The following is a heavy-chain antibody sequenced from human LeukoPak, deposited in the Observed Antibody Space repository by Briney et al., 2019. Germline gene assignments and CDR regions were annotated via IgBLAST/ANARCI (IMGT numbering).Heavy chain of an antibody. CDR3: ARDLSGIGIDY. D-gene: IGHD3-10*01. Sequence: SETLSLTCTVSGGSISSGGYYWSWIRQPPGKGLEWIGRIHTSGSTNHNPSLTSRVTMSVDTSKNQFSLKLSSVTAADTAVYYCARDLSGIGIDYWGQGTLVTVSS. CDR2: IHTSGST. V-gene: IGHV4-61*02. J-gene: IGHJ4*02. CDR1: GGSISSGGYY.